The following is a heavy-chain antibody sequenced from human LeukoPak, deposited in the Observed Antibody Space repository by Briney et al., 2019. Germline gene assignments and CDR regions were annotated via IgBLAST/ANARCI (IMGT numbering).Heavy chain of an antibody. CDR3: ARTPDYDILTGYYRYYFDY. J-gene: IGHJ4*02. D-gene: IGHD3-9*01. CDR1: GYTFTSYD. Sequence: ASVKVSCKASGYTFTSYDINWVRQATGQGLEWMGRIIPILGIANYAQKFQGRVTITADKSTSTAYMELSSLRSEDTAVYYCARTPDYDILTGYYRYYFDYWGQGTLVTVSS. V-gene: IGHV1-69*04. CDR2: IIPILGIA.